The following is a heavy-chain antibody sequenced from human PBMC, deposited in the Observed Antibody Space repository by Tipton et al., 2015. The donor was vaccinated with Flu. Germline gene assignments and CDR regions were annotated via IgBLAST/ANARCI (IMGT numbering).Heavy chain of an antibody. CDR1: GDSISSDY. J-gene: IGHJ4*02. Sequence: LSLTCAVSGDSISSDYYWGWVRQAPGKGLEWVANINQDGSVKYYVDSVKGRFTISRDNAKNSLYLQMNSLRAEDTAVYYCTRKLVEYWGQGTLVTVSS. V-gene: IGHV3-7*01. CDR3: TRKLVEY. CDR2: INQDGSVK. D-gene: IGHD2-2*01.